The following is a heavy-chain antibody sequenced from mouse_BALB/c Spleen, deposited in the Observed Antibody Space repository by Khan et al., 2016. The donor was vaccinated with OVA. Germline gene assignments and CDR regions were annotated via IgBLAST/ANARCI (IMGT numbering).Heavy chain of an antibody. V-gene: IGHV1S132*01. J-gene: IGHJ3*01. CDR1: GYTFTNYW. D-gene: IGHD2-1*01. CDR3: ARGYVGNYEFAY. Sequence: QVQLQQSGAELVKPGASVKLSCKTSGYTFTNYWIQWVKQRPGQGLGWIGQIFPGTGTTYSNENFKAKATLTVDTSSSTAYMHLSSLTSEDSAVYFCARGYVGNYEFAYWGQGALVTVSA. CDR2: IFPGTGTT.